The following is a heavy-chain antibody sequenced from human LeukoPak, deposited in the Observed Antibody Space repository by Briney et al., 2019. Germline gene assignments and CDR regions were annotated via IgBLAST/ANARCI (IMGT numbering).Heavy chain of an antibody. V-gene: IGHV1-2*02. CDR2: INPNSGGT. CDR1: GYTITGYY. J-gene: IGHJ3*02. Sequence: ASVKVSCKASGYTITGYYMHWVRQAPGQGLEWMGWINPNSGGTNYAQKFQGRVTMTRDTSISTAYMELSRLRSDDTAVYYCARTGGGNVEGAFDIWGQGTMVTVSS. D-gene: IGHD4-23*01. CDR3: ARTGGGNVEGAFDI.